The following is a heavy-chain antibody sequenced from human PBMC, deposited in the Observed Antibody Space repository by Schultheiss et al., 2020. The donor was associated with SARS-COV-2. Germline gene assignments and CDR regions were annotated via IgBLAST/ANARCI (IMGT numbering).Heavy chain of an antibody. V-gene: IGHV1-8*01. CDR3: EIDPYYDSTNWFDP. CDR2: MNPNRGNT. Sequence: ASVKVSCKASGYTFTSYDINWVRQATGQGLEWMGWMNPNRGNTGYAQKFQGRFTMTRKTSISTAYMELSSLRSEDTAVYYCEIDPYYDSTNWFDPRGQGTLVTGSS. D-gene: IGHD3-22*01. CDR1: GYTFTSYD. J-gene: IGHJ5*02.